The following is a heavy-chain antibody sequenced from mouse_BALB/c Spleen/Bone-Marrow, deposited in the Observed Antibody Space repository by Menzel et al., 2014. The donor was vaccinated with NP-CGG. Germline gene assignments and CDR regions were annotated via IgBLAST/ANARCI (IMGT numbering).Heavy chain of an antibody. J-gene: IGHJ4*01. V-gene: IGHV1-54*01. D-gene: IGHD3-1*01. CDR3: ARQLGAAYAMDY. CDR2: INPGSGGT. Sequence: VQLQQSGAELVKPGASVKVSCKASGYAFTNYLIDWVKRRPGQGLEWIGEINPGSGGTNYNENFKGKATLTADKSSSTAYMQLNRLTSEYYEADFCARQLGAAYAMDYWGQGTSVTVSS. CDR1: GYAFTNYL.